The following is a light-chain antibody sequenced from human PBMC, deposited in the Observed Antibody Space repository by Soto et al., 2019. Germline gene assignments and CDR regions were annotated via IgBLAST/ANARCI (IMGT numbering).Light chain of an antibody. CDR1: QSLASNY. Sequence: ELVLTQSPGTLSLSPGERATLSCRASQSLASNYLAWYQQKPGQAPRLLIYTASTRATGIPDRFSGSGSGTDFTLTISRLEPEDFAVYYCQHYESSLPSYTFGQGTKLEVK. V-gene: IGKV3-20*01. J-gene: IGKJ2*01. CDR3: QHYESSLPSYT. CDR2: TAS.